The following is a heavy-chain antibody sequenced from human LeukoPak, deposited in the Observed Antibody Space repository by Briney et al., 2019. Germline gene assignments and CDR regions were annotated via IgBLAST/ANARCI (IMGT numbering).Heavy chain of an antibody. CDR3: ARAFIAAALSGSSEVDWFDP. CDR1: GYTFTSYY. Sequence: GASVKVSCKASGYTFTSYYMHWVRQAPGQGLEWMGIINPSGGSTSYAQKFQGRVTMTRDTSTSTVYMELSSLRSEDTAVYYCARAFIAAALSGSSEVDWFDPWGQGTLVTVSS. J-gene: IGHJ5*02. D-gene: IGHD6-13*01. V-gene: IGHV1-46*01. CDR2: INPSGGST.